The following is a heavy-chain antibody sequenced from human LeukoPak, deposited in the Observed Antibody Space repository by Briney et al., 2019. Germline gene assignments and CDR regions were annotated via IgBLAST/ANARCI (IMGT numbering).Heavy chain of an antibody. CDR1: GYTFTGYY. Sequence: GASVKVSCKASGYTFTGYYMHWVRQAPGQGLEWMGWINPNSGGTNYAQKFQGRVTMTRDTSISTAYMELSRLRSDDTAVYYCARADYDSSASTRKQIDYWGQGTLVTVSS. V-gene: IGHV1-2*02. CDR3: ARADYDSSASTRKQIDY. D-gene: IGHD3-22*01. J-gene: IGHJ4*02. CDR2: INPNSGGT.